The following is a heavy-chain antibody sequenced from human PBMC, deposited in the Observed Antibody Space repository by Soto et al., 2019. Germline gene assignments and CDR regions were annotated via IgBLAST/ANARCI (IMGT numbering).Heavy chain of an antibody. D-gene: IGHD2-21*01. Sequence: QITLKESGPTLVKPTQTLTLTCTFSGFSFGVSGVGVGWIRQPPGRALERLGLVFWNDDKRYSPSLESRLTLTKDTSNNQVVLTVTNLAPGDTGTYYGARAYTYDFDHWGQGTLVTVSS. CDR1: GFSFGVSGVG. CDR2: VFWNDDK. J-gene: IGHJ4*02. CDR3: ARAYTYDFDH. V-gene: IGHV2-5*01.